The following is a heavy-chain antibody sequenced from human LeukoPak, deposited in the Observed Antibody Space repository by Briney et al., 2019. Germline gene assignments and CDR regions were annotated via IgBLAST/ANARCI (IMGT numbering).Heavy chain of an antibody. Sequence: SQTLSLTCAISGDSVSSNSAAWTWIKQSPSRGLEWLERTYYRSKWYSDYAVSVNTRITISPDTSKNQFSLQLNSVTPEDTALYYCARGQANWYFDVWGRGTLVTVSS. CDR3: ARGQANWYFDV. CDR1: GDSVSSNSAA. J-gene: IGHJ2*01. CDR2: TYYRSKWYS. V-gene: IGHV6-1*01.